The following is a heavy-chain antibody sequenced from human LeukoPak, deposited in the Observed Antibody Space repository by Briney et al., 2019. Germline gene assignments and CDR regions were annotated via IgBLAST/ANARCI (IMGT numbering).Heavy chain of an antibody. Sequence: GGSLRLSCAASGFPFSTYWMSWVRQAPGKGLEWVSYISSSGSSIYYADSVKGRFTISRDNAKNSMYMKMNNLKADDTAVYYCARGGNYGSFDYWGQGALVIVST. D-gene: IGHD1-7*01. CDR1: GFPFSTYW. CDR2: ISSSGSSI. J-gene: IGHJ4*02. V-gene: IGHV3-48*04. CDR3: ARGGNYGSFDY.